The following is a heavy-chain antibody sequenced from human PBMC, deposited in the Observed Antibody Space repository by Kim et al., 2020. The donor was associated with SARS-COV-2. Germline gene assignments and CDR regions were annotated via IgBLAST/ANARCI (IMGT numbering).Heavy chain of an antibody. Sequence: GGSLRLSCAASGFTFSSYDMHWVRQAPGKGLEWVSAIGTAGDTYYPGSVKGRFTITRENAKNSLYLQMNSLRAGDTAVYYCARGYYDYVWGSDRLNTYFDHWGRGTLVTVSS. V-gene: IGHV3-13*01. J-gene: IGHJ2*01. CDR1: GFTFSSYD. CDR2: IGTAGDT. D-gene: IGHD3-16*02. CDR3: ARGYYDYVWGSDRLNTYFDH.